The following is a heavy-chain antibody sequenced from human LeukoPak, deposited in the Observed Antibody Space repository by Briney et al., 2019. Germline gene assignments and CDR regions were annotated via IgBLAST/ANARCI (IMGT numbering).Heavy chain of an antibody. CDR2: IYYSGST. D-gene: IGHD1-26*01. J-gene: IGHJ4*02. Sequence: SETLSLTCTVSGGSISSYYWSWIRQPPGKGLEWIGNIYYSGSTNSNPSLRSRVTISVDTSKNQFSLKLSSVTAADTAVCYCARDGGQGATDYWGQGTLVTVSS. CDR1: GGSISSYY. V-gene: IGHV4-59*12. CDR3: ARDGGQGATDY.